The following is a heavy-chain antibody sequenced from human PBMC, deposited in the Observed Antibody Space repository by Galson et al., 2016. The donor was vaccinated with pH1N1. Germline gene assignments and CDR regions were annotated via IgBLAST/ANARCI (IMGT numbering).Heavy chain of an antibody. D-gene: IGHD3-3*01. Sequence: SVKVSCKASGGTISEYAISWVRQAPGQGLEWMGGIIPIFGTPNYAQNFRGRLKITADKSTSTVYLEKKSLTPDDTAVYYCARGRVPIFGGIKYCGMDVWGRGTTVTVSS. V-gene: IGHV1-69*06. CDR3: ARGRVPIFGGIKYCGMDV. CDR2: IIPIFGTP. J-gene: IGHJ6*02. CDR1: GGTISEYA.